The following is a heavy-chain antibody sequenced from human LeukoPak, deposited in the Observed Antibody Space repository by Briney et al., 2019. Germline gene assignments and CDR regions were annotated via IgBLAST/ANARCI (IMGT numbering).Heavy chain of an antibody. CDR3: ARDNMASADAFDI. V-gene: IGHV4-39*07. CDR1: GGSISSSSYY. Sequence: PSETLSLTCTVSGGSISSSSYYWGWIRQPPGKGLEWIGSIYYSGSTYYNPSLKSRVTISVDTSKNQFSLKLSSVTAADTAVYYCARDNMASADAFDIWGQGTMVTVSS. D-gene: IGHD5-24*01. J-gene: IGHJ3*02. CDR2: IYYSGST.